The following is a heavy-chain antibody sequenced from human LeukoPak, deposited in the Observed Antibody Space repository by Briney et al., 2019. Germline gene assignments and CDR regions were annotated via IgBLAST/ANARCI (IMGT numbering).Heavy chain of an antibody. CDR2: MNPNSGNT. CDR3: ASRKYCSSTSCSYYYYYGMDV. J-gene: IGHJ6*02. CDR1: GYTFTSYD. D-gene: IGHD2-2*01. Sequence: ASVKVSCKASGYTFTSYDINWVRQATGQGLEWMGWMNPNSGNTGYAQKFQGRVTMTRNTSISTAYMELSSLRSEDTAVYYCASRKYCSSTSCSYYYYYGMDVWGQGTTVTVSS. V-gene: IGHV1-8*01.